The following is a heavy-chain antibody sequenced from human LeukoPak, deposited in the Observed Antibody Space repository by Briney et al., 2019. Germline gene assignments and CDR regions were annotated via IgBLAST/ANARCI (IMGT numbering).Heavy chain of an antibody. CDR1: GFTFSSHA. D-gene: IGHD4-23*01. V-gene: IGHV3-30-3*01. CDR3: ARDSGGDY. J-gene: IGHJ4*02. Sequence: PGGSLRLSCAASGFTFSSHAMHWVRQAPGKGLEWVAVISYDGSNKYYADSVKGRFTISRDNSKNTLYLQMNSLRAEDTAVYYCARDSGGDYWGQGTLVTVSS. CDR2: ISYDGSNK.